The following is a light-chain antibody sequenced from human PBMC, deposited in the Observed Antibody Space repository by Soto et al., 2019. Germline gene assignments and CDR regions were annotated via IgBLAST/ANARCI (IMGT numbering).Light chain of an antibody. Sequence: DLPMTQSPSSLSASVGDTVTITCRASQSIARYFNWYQQKPGKAPNLLIYAASTLHSGVPSRFSGSGSGTDFTLTISSLQPEDFATYYCQQCDSLPATFGQGTKVEIK. J-gene: IGKJ2*01. V-gene: IGKV1-39*01. CDR1: QSIARY. CDR3: QQCDSLPAT. CDR2: AAS.